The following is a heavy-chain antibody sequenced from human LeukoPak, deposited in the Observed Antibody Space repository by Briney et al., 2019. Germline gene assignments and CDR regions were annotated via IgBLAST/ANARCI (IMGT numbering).Heavy chain of an antibody. Sequence: GGSLRLSCEASGFTFSSYAMHWVRQAPGKGLEWMAIIAHDGNSAVYADSVKGRLTLSRDNSKNTLYLQMNSLSAEDTAVYYCARDVSFYDGKSGWFDPWGQGALVYV. J-gene: IGHJ5*02. D-gene: IGHD5/OR15-5a*01. CDR3: ARDVSFYDGKSGWFDP. CDR1: GFTFSSYA. CDR2: IAHDGNSA. V-gene: IGHV3-30*04.